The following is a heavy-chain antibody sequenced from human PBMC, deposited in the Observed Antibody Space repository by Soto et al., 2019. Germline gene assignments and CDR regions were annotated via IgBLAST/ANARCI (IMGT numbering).Heavy chain of an antibody. Sequence: GGSLRLSCAASGFTFSSYDMHWVRQATGKGLEWVSAIGTAGDTYYPGSVKGRFTISRENAKNSLYLQMNSLRAEDTAVYYCARLAVGATSDYWGQGTLVTVSS. D-gene: IGHD1-26*01. V-gene: IGHV3-13*01. J-gene: IGHJ4*02. CDR3: ARLAVGATSDY. CDR1: GFTFSSYD. CDR2: IGTAGDT.